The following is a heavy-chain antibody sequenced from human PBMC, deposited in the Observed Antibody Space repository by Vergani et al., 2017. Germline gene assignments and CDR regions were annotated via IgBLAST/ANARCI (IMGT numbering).Heavy chain of an antibody. CDR1: GFTFTNFA. Sequence: EVQLLESGGNLVQPGGSLRLSCAASGFTFTNFAMTWVRQAPGEGLEWVSGISGSGGFTYYADSVKGRFTISRDNSKNTLYLQMNSLRAEDTAVYYCAKGLRDCSSTSCSNGAFDRWGQGTMVSVCS. CDR3: AKGLRDCSSTSCSNGAFDR. V-gene: IGHV3-23*01. D-gene: IGHD2-2*01. J-gene: IGHJ3*02. CDR2: ISGSGGFT.